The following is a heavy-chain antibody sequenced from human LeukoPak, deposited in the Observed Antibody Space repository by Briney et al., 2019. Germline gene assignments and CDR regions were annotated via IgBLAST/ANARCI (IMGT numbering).Heavy chain of an antibody. CDR1: GYTFTNYD. D-gene: IGHD5-12*01. CDR3: ARGYRGFAPYYFDY. CDR2: MNPNRGNT. V-gene: IGHV1-8*03. J-gene: IGHJ4*02. Sequence: ASVKLSCKASGYTFTNYDINWVRQATGQGLEWMGWMNPNRGNTGYAQKFQGRVTITRNTSISTAYMELISLRSEDTAVYYCARGYRGFAPYYFDYWGQGTLVTVSS.